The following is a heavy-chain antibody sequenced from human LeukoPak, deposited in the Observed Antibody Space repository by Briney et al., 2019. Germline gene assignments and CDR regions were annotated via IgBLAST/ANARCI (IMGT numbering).Heavy chain of an antibody. CDR2: IYYSGGT. CDR3: ARLEYYGSGSYYMFDY. J-gene: IGHJ4*02. Sequence: PSETLSLTCTVSSGSISGYFWSWIRQPPGKGLEWIGYIYYSGGTNYNPSLKSRVTISVDTSKNQFSLKLSSVTAADTAVYYCARLEYYGSGSYYMFDYWGQGTLVTVSS. CDR1: SGSISGYF. D-gene: IGHD3-10*01. V-gene: IGHV4-59*08.